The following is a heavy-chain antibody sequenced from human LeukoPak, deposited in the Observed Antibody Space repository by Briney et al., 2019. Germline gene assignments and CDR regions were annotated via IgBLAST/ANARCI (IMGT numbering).Heavy chain of an antibody. CDR1: GFTFSSYA. CDR3: AKAEERTMVRGPHLDY. CDR2: ISGSGGST. Sequence: GGSLRLSCAASGFTFSSYAMSWVRQAPGKGLEWVSAISGSGGSTYCADSVKGRFTISRDNSKNTLYLQMNSLRAEDTAVYYCAKAEERTMVRGPHLDYWGQGTLVTVSS. D-gene: IGHD3-10*01. V-gene: IGHV3-23*01. J-gene: IGHJ4*02.